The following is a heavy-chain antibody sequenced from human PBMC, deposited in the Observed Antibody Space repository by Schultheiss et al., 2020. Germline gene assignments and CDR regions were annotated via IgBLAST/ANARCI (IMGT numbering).Heavy chain of an antibody. D-gene: IGHD6-13*01. V-gene: IGHV3-33*01. J-gene: IGHJ4*02. Sequence: GGSLRLSCAASGFTFSSYGMHWVRQAPGKGLEWVAVIWYDGSNKYYADSVKGRFTISRGNSKNTLYLQMNSLRAEDTAVYYCARDLPAAPAGLVDYWGQGTLVTVSS. CDR1: GFTFSSYG. CDR2: IWYDGSNK. CDR3: ARDLPAAPAGLVDY.